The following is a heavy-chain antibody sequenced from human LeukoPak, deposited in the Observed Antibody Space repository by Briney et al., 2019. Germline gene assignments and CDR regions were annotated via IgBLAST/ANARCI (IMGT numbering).Heavy chain of an antibody. Sequence: GGSLRLSCVASGVTVSSNFITWVHQAPGKGLEWVSIIYTGDTPRYADSVKGRFTISRDNSKNTLYLQMNNLRAEDTATYYCARVQYSGTYSDAFDMWGRGTVVHVSS. CDR3: ARVQYSGTYSDAFDM. V-gene: IGHV3-53*01. CDR1: GVTVSSNF. D-gene: IGHD1-26*01. J-gene: IGHJ3*02. CDR2: IYTGDTP.